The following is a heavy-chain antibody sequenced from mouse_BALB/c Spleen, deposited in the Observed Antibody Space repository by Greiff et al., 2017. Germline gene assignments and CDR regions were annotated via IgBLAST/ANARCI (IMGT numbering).Heavy chain of an antibody. CDR2: ISSGSSTI. D-gene: IGHD2-4*01. Sequence: EVQLVESGGGLVQPGGSRKLSCAASGFTFSSFGMHWVRQAPEKGLEWVAYISSGSSTIYYADTVKGRFTISRDNPKNTLFLQMTSLRSEDTAMYYCARGDYDAYWYFDVWGAGTTVTVSS. J-gene: IGHJ1*01. CDR3: ARGDYDAYWYFDV. V-gene: IGHV5-17*02. CDR1: GFTFSSFG.